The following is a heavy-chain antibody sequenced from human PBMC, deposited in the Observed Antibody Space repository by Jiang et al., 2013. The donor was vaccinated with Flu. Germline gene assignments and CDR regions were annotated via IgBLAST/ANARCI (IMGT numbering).Heavy chain of an antibody. Sequence: SQTLSLTCAISGDSVSSNSAAWNWIRQSPSRGLEWLGRTYYRSKWNNEYAVSVKSRITINPDTSKNQFSLQLNSVTPEDTAVYYCARDPIIAVAGWYFDLWGLAPWSLSPQ. D-gene: IGHD6-19*01. CDR3: ARDPIIAVAGWYFDL. CDR1: GDSVSSNSAA. V-gene: IGHV6-1*01. CDR2: TYYRSKWNN. J-gene: IGHJ2*01.